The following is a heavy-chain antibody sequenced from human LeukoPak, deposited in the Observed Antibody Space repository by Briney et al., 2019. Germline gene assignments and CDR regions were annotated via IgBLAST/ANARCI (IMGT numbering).Heavy chain of an antibody. J-gene: IGHJ6*03. D-gene: IGHD1-26*01. V-gene: IGHV3-30*18. CDR2: ISYDGSYE. CDR1: GFTFSSYG. Sequence: GGSLRLSCVASGFTFSSYGMRWVRQVPGKGLEWVAVISYDGSYEDYEDSVKGRFTISRDNSKNTLYLQMNSLRAEDTAVYYCAKVGLGSGSYHPYYYYMDVWGKGTTVTVSS. CDR3: AKVGLGSGSYHPYYYYMDV.